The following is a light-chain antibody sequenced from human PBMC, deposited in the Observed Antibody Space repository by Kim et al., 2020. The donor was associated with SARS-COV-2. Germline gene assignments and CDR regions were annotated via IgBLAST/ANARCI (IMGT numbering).Light chain of an antibody. CDR2: RNN. Sequence: GQRGTISCSGDSSNIGSNYVYWYQQFPGMAPKLLIYRNNVRPSGVPDRFSVSKSGTSGSLAISGLRSEDEADYYCASWDDSLSGVVFGGGTQLTVL. V-gene: IGLV1-47*01. CDR3: ASWDDSLSGVV. J-gene: IGLJ2*01. CDR1: SSNIGSNY.